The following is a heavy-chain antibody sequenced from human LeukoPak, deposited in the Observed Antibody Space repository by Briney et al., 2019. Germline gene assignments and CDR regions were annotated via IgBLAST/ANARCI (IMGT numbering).Heavy chain of an antibody. D-gene: IGHD1-26*01. V-gene: IGHV3-30-3*01. CDR3: ARDLSGSSYFDY. CDR2: KSYDGSNK. Sequence: GRSLRLSCAASGFTFSSYAMHWVRQAPGKGLEWVTVKSYDGSNKYYADSVKGRFTISRDNSKNTLYLQMNSLRVEDTAVYYCARDLSGSSYFDYWGQGTLVTVSS. CDR1: GFTFSSYA. J-gene: IGHJ4*02.